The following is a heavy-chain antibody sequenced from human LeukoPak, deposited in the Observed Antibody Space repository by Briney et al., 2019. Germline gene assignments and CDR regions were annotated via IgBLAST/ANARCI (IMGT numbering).Heavy chain of an antibody. J-gene: IGHJ4*02. V-gene: IGHV4-34*01. CDR3: ARDPGAYYYDL. CDR1: GGSFSGYY. Sequence: PSETLSLTCAVYGGSFSGYYWSWIRQPPGKGLEWIGEINHSGSTNYNPSLKSRVAISVDTSKNQFSLKLSSVTAADTAVYYCARDPGAYYYDLWGQGTLVTVSS. CDR2: INHSGST.